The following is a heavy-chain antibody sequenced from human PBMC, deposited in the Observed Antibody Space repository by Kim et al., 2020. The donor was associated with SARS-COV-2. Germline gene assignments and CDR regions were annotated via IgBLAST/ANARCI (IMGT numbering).Heavy chain of an antibody. CDR2: IYYSGST. D-gene: IGHD6-13*01. V-gene: IGHV4-59*08. Sequence: SETLSLTCTVSGGSISSYYWSWIRQPPGKGLEWIGYIYYSGSTNYNPSLKRRVTISVDTSKNPFSLKLSSVTAEDTAVYYCARLGMAAARDYWDQGTMLT. CDR3: ARLGMAAARDY. J-gene: IGHJ4*02. CDR1: GGSISSYY.